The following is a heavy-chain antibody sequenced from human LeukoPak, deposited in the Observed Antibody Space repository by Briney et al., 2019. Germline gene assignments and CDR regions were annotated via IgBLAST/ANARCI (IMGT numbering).Heavy chain of an antibody. V-gene: IGHV3-30-3*01. Sequence: GRSLRLSCAASGFTFSSYAMHWVRQAPGKGLEWVAVISYDGSNKYYADSVKGRFTISRDNSKNTLYLQMNSLRAEDTAVYYCARDRGAIAYFDYWGQGTLVTDSS. D-gene: IGHD2-2*01. CDR1: GFTFSSYA. J-gene: IGHJ4*02. CDR2: ISYDGSNK. CDR3: ARDRGAIAYFDY.